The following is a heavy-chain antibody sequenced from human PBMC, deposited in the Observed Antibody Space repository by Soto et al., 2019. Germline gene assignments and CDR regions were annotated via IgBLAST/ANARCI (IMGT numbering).Heavy chain of an antibody. D-gene: IGHD4-17*01. CDR1: GGSISSSSYY. CDR3: ARHPPDLDYGDYAPYYYYGMDV. CDR2: IYYSGST. Sequence: QLQLQESGPGLVKPSETLSLTCTVSGGSISSSSYYWGWIRQPPGKGLEWIGSIYYSGSTYYNPSLKGRVTISVDTSKNQFSLKLSSVTAADTAVYYCARHPPDLDYGDYAPYYYYGMDVWGQGTTVTVSS. V-gene: IGHV4-39*01. J-gene: IGHJ6*02.